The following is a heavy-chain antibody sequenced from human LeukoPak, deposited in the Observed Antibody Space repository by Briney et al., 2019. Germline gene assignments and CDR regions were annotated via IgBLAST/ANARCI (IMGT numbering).Heavy chain of an antibody. CDR1: GFSFSSYW. CDR2: IKQDGSEK. CDR3: ARDLYYYDSSGYYELDY. Sequence: GGSLRLSCAASGFSFSSYWMSWVRQAPGKGLEWVANIKQDGSEKYYVDSVKGRFTISRDNAKNSLYLQMNSLRAEDTAVYYCARDLYYYDSSGYYELDYWGQGTLVTVSS. J-gene: IGHJ4*02. D-gene: IGHD3-22*01. V-gene: IGHV3-7*01.